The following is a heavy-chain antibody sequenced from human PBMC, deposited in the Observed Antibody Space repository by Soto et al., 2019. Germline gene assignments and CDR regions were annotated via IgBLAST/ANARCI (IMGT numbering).Heavy chain of an antibody. CDR1: GYTFTGYY. J-gene: IGHJ4*02. D-gene: IGHD2-15*01. Sequence: QVQLVQSGAEVKKPGASVKVSCKASGYTFTGYYMHWVRQAPGQGLEWMGWINPNSGGTNYAQKFQGWVTMTRDTPITTAYMELSRLSSDDTAVYSCARGGGLLRARLWDLDYWGQGTLVTVSS. CDR2: INPNSGGT. CDR3: ARGGGLLRARLWDLDY. V-gene: IGHV1-2*04.